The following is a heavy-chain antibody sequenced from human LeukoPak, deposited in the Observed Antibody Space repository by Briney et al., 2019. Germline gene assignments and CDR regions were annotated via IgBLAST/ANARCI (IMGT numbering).Heavy chain of an antibody. CDR1: GFTLSSYS. CDR3: ARDVEQWLVRVYYFDY. V-gene: IGHV3-48*01. J-gene: IGHJ4*02. D-gene: IGHD6-19*01. CDR2: ISSGSTTI. Sequence: GGSLRLSCATSGFTLSSYSMNWVRQAPGKGLEWVSYISSGSTTIYYADSVKGRFTISRDNAKNSLYLQMNSLRAEDTAVYYCARDVEQWLVRVYYFDYWGQGTLVTVSS.